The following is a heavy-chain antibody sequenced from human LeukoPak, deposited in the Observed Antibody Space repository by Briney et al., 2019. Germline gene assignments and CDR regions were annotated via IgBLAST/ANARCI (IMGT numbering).Heavy chain of an antibody. J-gene: IGHJ6*03. Sequence: TSETLSLTCAVYGGSFSGYYWSWIRQPPGKGLEWIGEINHSGSTNYNPSLKSRVTISVDTSKNQFSLKLSSVTAADTAVYYCARAFSAGYSSSWVYYYYYMDVWGKGTTVTVSS. CDR2: INHSGST. V-gene: IGHV4-34*01. D-gene: IGHD6-6*01. CDR3: ARAFSAGYSSSWVYYYYYMDV. CDR1: GGSFSGYY.